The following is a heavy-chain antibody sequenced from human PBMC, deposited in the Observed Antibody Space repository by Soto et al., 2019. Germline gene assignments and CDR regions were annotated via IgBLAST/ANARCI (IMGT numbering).Heavy chain of an antibody. CDR3: AMVDNYVTPTPQDV. Sequence: QVQLVQSGDEVRKPGSSVKVSCKASGYIFVNYGIAWVRQAPGQGLEWMGWSSPYSGNTHYARKVQGRLTMTTDTSTSTAYMDLGSLTSDDTAVYYCAMVDNYVTPTPQDVWGQGTTVTVSS. V-gene: IGHV1-18*01. CDR1: GYIFVNYG. D-gene: IGHD3-16*01. J-gene: IGHJ6*02. CDR2: SSPYSGNT.